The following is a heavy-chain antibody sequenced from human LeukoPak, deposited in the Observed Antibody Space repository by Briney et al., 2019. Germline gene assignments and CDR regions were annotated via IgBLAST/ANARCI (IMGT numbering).Heavy chain of an antibody. J-gene: IGHJ5*02. D-gene: IGHD2-2*01. CDR3: AKAHRYCSSTSCSNWFDP. CDR2: ISWNSGSI. V-gene: IGHV3-9*01. CDR1: GFTFDDYA. Sequence: GRSLRLSCAASGFTFDDYAMHWVRQAPGKALEWVSGISWNSGSIGYADSVKGRFTISRDNAKNSLYLQMNSLRAEDTALYYCAKAHRYCSSTSCSNWFDPWGQGTLVTVSS.